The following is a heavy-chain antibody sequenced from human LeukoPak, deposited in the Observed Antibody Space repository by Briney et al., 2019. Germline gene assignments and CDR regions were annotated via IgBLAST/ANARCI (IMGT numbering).Heavy chain of an antibody. J-gene: IGHJ6*04. CDR3: ASGTRGYSNGVRGDYGMDV. CDR1: GGSVSTGSYY. V-gene: IGHV4-61*01. Sequence: PSETLSLTCTVSGGSVSTGSYYWSWIRQTPGKGLEWIGYIYYSGSSNYNPSLKSRVTISVDTSKNQFSLKLSSVTAADTTVYYWASGTRGYSNGVRGDYGMDVWGKGTTVTVSS. D-gene: IGHD5-18*01. CDR2: IYYSGSS.